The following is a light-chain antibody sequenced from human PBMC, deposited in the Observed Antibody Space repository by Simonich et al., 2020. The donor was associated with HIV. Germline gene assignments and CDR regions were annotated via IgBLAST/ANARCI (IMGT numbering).Light chain of an antibody. Sequence: EIVMTQSPVTLSVSPGERAPPTCRASQSVSTNLAWYQQKPGQAPRLLVYGASTRATVIPARFSGSGSVTEFALTISTMQSEDFAVYYCQQYDNWPTFGQGTKVEIK. CDR1: QSVSTN. CDR3: QQYDNWPT. CDR2: GAS. J-gene: IGKJ1*01. V-gene: IGKV3-15*01.